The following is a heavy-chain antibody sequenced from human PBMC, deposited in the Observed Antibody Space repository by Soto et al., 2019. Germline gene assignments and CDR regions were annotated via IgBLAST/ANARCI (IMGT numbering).Heavy chain of an antibody. CDR1: GNTFSSDD. D-gene: IGHD3-9*01. CDR2: MNPISGNT. J-gene: IGHJ4*02. V-gene: IGHV1-8*01. Sequence: ASVKFSCNATGNTFSSDDINWEGRATGRGLEWMGWMNPISGNTGYAQKYQGRVAMRRNTATSTAYMELSSLRSEDTAVYYCARSRLGYFDYWGQGSLVTVSS. CDR3: ARSRLGYFDY.